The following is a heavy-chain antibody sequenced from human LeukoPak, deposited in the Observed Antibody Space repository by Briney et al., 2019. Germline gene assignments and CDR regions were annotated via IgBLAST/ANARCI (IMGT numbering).Heavy chain of an antibody. Sequence: SGTLSLTCTVPGGSISSSSYYWGWIRQPPGTGLEWIGSIYYSGSTYYNPSLKSRVTISVDTSKNQFSLKLSSVTAADTAVYYCARLVVDTAMVYYYYYGMDVWGQGTTVTVSS. J-gene: IGHJ6*02. CDR1: GGSISSSSYY. D-gene: IGHD5-18*01. V-gene: IGHV4-39*01. CDR3: ARLVVDTAMVYYYYYGMDV. CDR2: IYYSGST.